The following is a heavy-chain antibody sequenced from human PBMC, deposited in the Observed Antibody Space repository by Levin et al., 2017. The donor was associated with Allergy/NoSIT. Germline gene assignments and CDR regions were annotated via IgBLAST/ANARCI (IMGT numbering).Heavy chain of an antibody. D-gene: IGHD3-10*01. CDR2: FSSSSFYT. CDR1: GFSFSDYY. J-gene: IGHJ3*01. Sequence: KSGGSLRLSCAASGFSFSDYYMSWIRQAPGKGLEWVSYFSSSSFYTKYADSVKGRFTISRDNAKNSLYLQMNSLRAEDTAVYYCARVWLRGVYDAFDFWGQGTMVTVSS. V-gene: IGHV3-11*03. CDR3: ARVWLRGVYDAFDF.